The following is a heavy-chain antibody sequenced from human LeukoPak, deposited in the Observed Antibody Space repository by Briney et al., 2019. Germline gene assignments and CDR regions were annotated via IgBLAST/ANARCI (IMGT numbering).Heavy chain of an antibody. Sequence: PSETLSLTCAVYGGSFSGYYWSWLRQPPGKGLEWIGEINHSGSTNYNPSLKSRDTISVDTSKNQFSLKLSSVTAADTAVYYCARGPIGIVVVPAAVYFDYWGQGTLVTVSS. V-gene: IGHV4-34*01. CDR3: ARGPIGIVVVPAAVYFDY. CDR2: INHSGST. CDR1: GGSFSGYY. J-gene: IGHJ4*02. D-gene: IGHD2-2*01.